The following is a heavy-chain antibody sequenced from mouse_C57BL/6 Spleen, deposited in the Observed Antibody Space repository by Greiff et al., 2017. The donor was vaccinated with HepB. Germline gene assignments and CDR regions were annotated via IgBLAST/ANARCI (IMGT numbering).Heavy chain of an antibody. D-gene: IGHD2-1*01. CDR3: TTDGNYFY. Sequence: EVKLVESGAELVRPGASVKLSCTASGFNIKDDYMHWVKQRPEQGLEWIGWIDPENGDTEYASKFQGKATITADTSSNTAYLQLSSLTSEDTAVYYCTTDGNYFYWGQGTTLTVSS. V-gene: IGHV14-4*01. J-gene: IGHJ2*01. CDR1: GFNIKDDY. CDR2: IDPENGDT.